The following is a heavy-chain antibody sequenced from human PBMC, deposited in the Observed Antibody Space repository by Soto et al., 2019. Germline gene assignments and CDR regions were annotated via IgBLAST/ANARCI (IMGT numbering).Heavy chain of an antibody. CDR2: VSYDGSNK. J-gene: IGHJ4*02. CDR1: GFTFSSYG. V-gene: IGHV3-30*18. Sequence: PGGSLRLSCAASGFTFSSYGVHWVRQAPGKGLEWVASVSYDGSNKHYGDSVKGRFTISRDNSRNTLDLQMNSLRAEDTAVYYCAKDTYYYDRIFYYMYDHWGQGTQVTVSS. CDR3: AKDTYYYDRIFYYMYDH. D-gene: IGHD3-22*01.